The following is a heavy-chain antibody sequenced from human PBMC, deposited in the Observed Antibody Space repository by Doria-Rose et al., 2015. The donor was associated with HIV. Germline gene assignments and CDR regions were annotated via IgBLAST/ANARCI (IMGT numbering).Heavy chain of an antibody. Sequence: GASVKVSCKASGYTFTSYYIHWVRQAPGQGLEWMGIINPSGGSTNYAHKFQGRVTMTRDTSTSTVYMELSSLRSEDTAAYYCARDWRYSSSPKGIDYWGQGTLVTVSS. J-gene: IGHJ4*02. CDR1: GYTFTSYY. CDR2: INPSGGST. D-gene: IGHD6-13*01. CDR3: ARDWRYSSSPKGIDY. V-gene: IGHV1-46*01.